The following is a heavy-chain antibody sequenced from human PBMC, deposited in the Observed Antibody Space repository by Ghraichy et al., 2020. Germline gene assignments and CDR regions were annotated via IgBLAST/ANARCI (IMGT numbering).Heavy chain of an antibody. CDR1: GFTVSSNY. D-gene: IGHD6-13*01. J-gene: IGHJ6*03. CDR2: IYSGGST. V-gene: IGHV3-53*01. Sequence: GGSLRLSCAASGFTVSSNYMSWVRQAPGKGLEWVSVIYSGGSTYYADSVKGRFTISRDNSKNTLYLQMNSLRAEDTAVYYCAREGYSSSWSYYYYYMDVWGKGTTVTVSS. CDR3: AREGYSSSWSYYYYYMDV.